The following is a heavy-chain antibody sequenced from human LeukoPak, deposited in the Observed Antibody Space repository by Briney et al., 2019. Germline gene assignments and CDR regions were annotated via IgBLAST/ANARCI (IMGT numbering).Heavy chain of an antibody. CDR2: IYYSGST. Sequence: SETLSLTCTVSGGSISSSSYYWGWIRQPPGKGLEWIGSIYYSGSTYYNPSLKSRVTISVDTSKNQFSLKLSSVTAADTAVYYCARDRAYCGGDCYPYGWFDPWGQGTLVTVSS. J-gene: IGHJ5*02. CDR1: GGSISSSSYY. CDR3: ARDRAYCGGDCYPYGWFDP. V-gene: IGHV4-39*07. D-gene: IGHD2-21*02.